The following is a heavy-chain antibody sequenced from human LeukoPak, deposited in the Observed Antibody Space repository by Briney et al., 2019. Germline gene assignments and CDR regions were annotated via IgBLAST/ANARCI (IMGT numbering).Heavy chain of an antibody. CDR2: IIPILGIA. V-gene: IGHV1-69*04. J-gene: IGHJ5*01. CDR1: GGTFSSYA. D-gene: IGHD6-13*01. Sequence: ASVKVSCKASGGTFSSYAISWVRQAPGQGLEWMGRIIPILGIANYAQKFQGRVTITADKSTSTAYMELSSLRSEDAAVYYCASHRVGIAAAGNWFDSWGQGTLVTVSS. CDR3: ASHRVGIAAAGNWFDS.